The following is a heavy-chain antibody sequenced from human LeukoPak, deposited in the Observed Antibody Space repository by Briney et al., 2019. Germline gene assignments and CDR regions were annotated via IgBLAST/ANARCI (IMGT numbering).Heavy chain of an antibody. J-gene: IGHJ4*02. CDR3: AMGPGGFWSGYIGYFDY. V-gene: IGHV3-23*01. D-gene: IGHD3-3*01. CDR2: ISGSGGST. CDR1: GFTFSSYA. Sequence: GGSLRLSCAASGFTFSSYAMSWVRQAPGKGLEWVSAISGSGGSTYYAYSVKGRFTISRDNSKNTLYLQMTRPRPEDTAVYYCAMGPGGFWSGYIGYFDYWGKGPLVTVPS.